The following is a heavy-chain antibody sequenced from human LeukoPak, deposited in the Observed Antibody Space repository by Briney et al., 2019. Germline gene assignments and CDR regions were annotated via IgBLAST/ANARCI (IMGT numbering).Heavy chain of an antibody. CDR1: GFTFTSYS. CDR2: IHNGGAVT. V-gene: IGHV3-23*01. Sequence: RESLTLSCVASGFTFTSYSMSWVRQAPGKGLEWVSTIHNGGAVTYYADSVKGRFTISRDTSTNTLFLQMDSLRADDTAVYYCGKSDSGGSRIDYSGQGTLVTVSS. D-gene: IGHD1-26*01. CDR3: GKSDSGGSRIDY. J-gene: IGHJ4*01.